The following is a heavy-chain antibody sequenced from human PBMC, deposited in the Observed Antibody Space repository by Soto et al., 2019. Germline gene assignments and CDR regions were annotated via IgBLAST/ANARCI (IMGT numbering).Heavy chain of an antibody. V-gene: IGHV3-11*01. Sequence: QVQLVESGGGLVQTSGSLRIACVASGFTFSDYYMSWVRQAPGKGLEWVLYISSSGNTIYYAASVKGRFTIARDNAKTSVYLQMNSLRAEDTALYFGAKMSSENYYNPVFSWGQGTLVTVSS. CDR1: GFTFSDYY. D-gene: IGHD3-22*01. CDR3: AKMSSENYYNPVFS. J-gene: IGHJ5*01. CDR2: ISSSGNTI.